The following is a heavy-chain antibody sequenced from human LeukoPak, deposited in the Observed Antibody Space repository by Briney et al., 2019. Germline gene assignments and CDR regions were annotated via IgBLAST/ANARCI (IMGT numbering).Heavy chain of an antibody. CDR3: AKGIAVAGFPISVIDY. V-gene: IGHV3-23*01. D-gene: IGHD6-19*01. CDR1: GFIFTTYA. J-gene: IGHJ4*02. Sequence: PGGSLRLSCAASGFIFTTYAMNWVRQAPGKGLEWVSVISDSGGTTYYADSVKGRFTISRDNSKNTLYLQMNSLRAEDTAIYYCAKGIAVAGFPISVIDYWGREPWSPSPQ. CDR2: ISDSGGTT.